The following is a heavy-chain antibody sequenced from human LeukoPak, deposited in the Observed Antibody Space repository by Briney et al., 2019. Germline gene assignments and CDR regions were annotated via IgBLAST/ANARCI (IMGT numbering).Heavy chain of an antibody. D-gene: IGHD6-19*01. V-gene: IGHV4-4*07. CDR1: GGSISSYY. J-gene: IGHJ5*02. CDR3: ARTRMAGTGGWFDP. Sequence: PSETLSLTCTVSGGSISSYYWSWIRQPAGKRLEWIGRIYTSGSTNYNPSLKSRVTMSVDTSKNQFSLKLSSVTAADTAVYYCARTRMAGTGGWFDPWGQGTLVTVSS. CDR2: IYTSGST.